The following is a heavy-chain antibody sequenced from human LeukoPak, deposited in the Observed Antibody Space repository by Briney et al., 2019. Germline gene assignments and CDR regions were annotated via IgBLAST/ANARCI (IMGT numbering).Heavy chain of an antibody. CDR1: GGSISSGGYS. CDR3: ARSALVMTTVTPFDY. J-gene: IGHJ4*02. D-gene: IGHD4-17*01. Sequence: SETLSLTCAVSGGSISSGGYSWSWIRQPPGKGLEWIGYIYHSGSTYYNPSLKSRVTISVDRSKNQFSLKLSSVTAADTAVYYCARSALVMTTVTPFDYWGQGTLVTVSS. CDR2: IYHSGST. V-gene: IGHV4-30-2*01.